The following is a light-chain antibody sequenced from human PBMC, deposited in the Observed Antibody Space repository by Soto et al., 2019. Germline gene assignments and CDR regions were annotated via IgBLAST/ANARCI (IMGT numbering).Light chain of an antibody. J-gene: IGKJ1*01. CDR1: QSVNSD. Sequence: ETVMTQSPATLSVSPGERVTLSCRASQSVNSDLAWYQQKAGQAPRLLIYGSSTRATGIPARFSGGGSGTECPLTISSQYAEVFAVYYYQHNDNCPRTFGQGTKVEMK. CDR2: GSS. V-gene: IGKV3-15*01. CDR3: QHNDNCPRT.